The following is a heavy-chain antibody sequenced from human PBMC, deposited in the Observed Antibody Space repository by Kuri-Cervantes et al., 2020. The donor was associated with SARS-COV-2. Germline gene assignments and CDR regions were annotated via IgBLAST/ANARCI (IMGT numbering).Heavy chain of an antibody. D-gene: IGHD3-9*01. V-gene: IGHV3-33*08. CDR2: IWYDGSNK. Sequence: GGSLRLSCAASGFTFSSYGMHWVRQAPGKGLEWVAVIWYDGSNKYYADSVKGRFTISRDNSKNTLYLQMNSLRAEDTAVYYCARDRADILTGYSFYYYYYGMDVWGQGTTVTVSS. CDR1: GFTFSSYG. CDR3: ARDRADILTGYSFYYYYYGMDV. J-gene: IGHJ6*02.